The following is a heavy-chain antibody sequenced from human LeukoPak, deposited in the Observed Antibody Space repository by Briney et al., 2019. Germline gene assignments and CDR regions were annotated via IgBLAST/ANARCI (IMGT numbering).Heavy chain of an antibody. Sequence: GGSLKLSCAASAFTFSSSAMTWVLQAPVQVLELVSSISGSGTNTYYADSVKGRFTISRDNCKRTLYLQMNSLRAEDTAVYYCAKDRYSGLNTIDYWGQGTLVKVSS. D-gene: IGHD6-13*01. J-gene: IGHJ4*02. CDR3: AKDRYSGLNTIDY. CDR1: AFTFSSSA. V-gene: IGHV3-23*01. CDR2: ISGSGTNT.